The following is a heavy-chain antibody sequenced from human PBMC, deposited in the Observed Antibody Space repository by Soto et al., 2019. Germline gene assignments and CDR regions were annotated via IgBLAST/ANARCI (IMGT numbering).Heavy chain of an antibody. V-gene: IGHV3-30-3*01. D-gene: IGHD2-15*01. J-gene: IGHJ3*02. CDR1: GFTFSSYA. Sequence: LRLSCAASGFTFSSYAMHWVRQAPGKGLEWVAVISYDGSNKYYADSVKGRFTISRDNSKNTLYLQMNSLRAEDTAVYYCARPQTVAARPYDAFDIWGQGTMVTVSS. CDR3: ARPQTVAARPYDAFDI. CDR2: ISYDGSNK.